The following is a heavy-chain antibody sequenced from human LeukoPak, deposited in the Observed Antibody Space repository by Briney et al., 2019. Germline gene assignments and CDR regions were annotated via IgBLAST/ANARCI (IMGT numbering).Heavy chain of an antibody. CDR3: AIRRSGLYSSGWYAVGY. CDR1: GYTFTSYD. J-gene: IGHJ4*02. V-gene: IGHV1-8*01. D-gene: IGHD6-19*01. CDR2: MNPNSGNT. Sequence: ASVKVSCKASGYTFTSYDINWVRQATGQGLEWMGWMNPNSGNTGYAQKFQGRVTMTRNTSISTAYMEPSSLRSEDTAVYYCAIRRSGLYSSGWYAVGYWGQGTLVTVSS.